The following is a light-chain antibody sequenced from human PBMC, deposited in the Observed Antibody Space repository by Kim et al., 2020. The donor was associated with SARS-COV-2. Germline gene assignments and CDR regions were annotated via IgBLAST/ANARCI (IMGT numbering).Light chain of an antibody. CDR2: DVS. V-gene: IGLV2-14*03. Sequence: GQSLTISCTGTSRDVGGYNYVSWHQQHPGKAPKLMIYDVSTRPSGVSNRFSGSKSGNTASLTISGLQAEGEADYYCSSYTSSSTYVFGTGTKVTVL. CDR1: SRDVGGYNY. CDR3: SSYTSSSTYV. J-gene: IGLJ1*01.